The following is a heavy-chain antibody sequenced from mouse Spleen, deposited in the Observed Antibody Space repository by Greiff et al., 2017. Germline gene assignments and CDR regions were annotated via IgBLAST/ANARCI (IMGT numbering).Heavy chain of an antibody. CDR3: ASPGSSSYFDY. Sequence: EVKLVESGAELVKPGASVKLSCTASGFNIKDYYMHWVKQRTEQGLEWIGRIDPEDGETKYAPKFQGKATITADTSSNTAYLQLSSLTSEDTAFYYCASPGSSSYFDYWGQGTTLTVSS. J-gene: IGHJ2*01. D-gene: IGHD1-1*01. CDR1: GFNIKDYY. CDR2: IDPEDGET. V-gene: IGHV14-2*01.